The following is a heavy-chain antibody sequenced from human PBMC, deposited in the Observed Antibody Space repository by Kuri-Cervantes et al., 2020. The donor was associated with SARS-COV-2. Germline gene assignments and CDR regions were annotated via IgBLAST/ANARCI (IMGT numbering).Heavy chain of an antibody. J-gene: IGHJ3*02. D-gene: IGHD5-24*01. CDR2: ISYDGSNK. CDR3: ARARAGGYNDAFDI. CDR1: GFTFSSYG. V-gene: IGHV3-30-3*01. Sequence: GGSLRLSCAASGFTFSSYGMSWVRQAPGKGLEWVAVISYDGSNKYYADSVKGRFTISRDNSKNTLYLQMNSLRAEDTAVYYCARARAGGYNDAFDIWGQGTMVTVSS.